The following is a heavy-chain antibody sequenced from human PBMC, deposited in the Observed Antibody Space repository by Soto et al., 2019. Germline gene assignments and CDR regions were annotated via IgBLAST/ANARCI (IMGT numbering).Heavy chain of an antibody. Sequence: LRLSCAASGFTFTRYSMNWVRQAPGKGLEWVSSISSTTNYIYYGDSMRGRFTISRDNAKNSLYLEMNSLRAEDTAVYYCARESEDLTSNFDYWGQGTLVTVSS. CDR2: ISSTTNYI. CDR1: GFTFTRYS. CDR3: ARESEDLTSNFDY. V-gene: IGHV3-21*06. J-gene: IGHJ4*02.